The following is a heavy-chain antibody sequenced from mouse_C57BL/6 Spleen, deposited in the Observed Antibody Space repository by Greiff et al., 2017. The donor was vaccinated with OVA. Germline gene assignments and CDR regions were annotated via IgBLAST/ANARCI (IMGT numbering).Heavy chain of an antibody. D-gene: IGHD1-1*01. CDR1: GYTFTDYE. CDR2: IDPETGGT. CDR3: TRMDYGSSSYYAMDY. J-gene: IGHJ4*01. Sequence: QVQLQQSGAELVRPGASVTLSCKASGYTFTDYEMHWVKQTPVHGLEWIGAIDPETGGTAYNQKFKGKAILTADKSSSTAYMELRSLTSEDSAVYYCTRMDYGSSSYYAMDYWGQGTSVTVSS. V-gene: IGHV1-15*01.